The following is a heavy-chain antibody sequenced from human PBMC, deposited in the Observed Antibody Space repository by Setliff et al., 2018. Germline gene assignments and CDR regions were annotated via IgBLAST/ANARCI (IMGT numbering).Heavy chain of an antibody. CDR3: ARASRFGTVKWRGDYYMDV. Sequence: ASVKVSCKASGYTFTTYAMGWMRQAPGQRLEWMGWINTNTGNPSYAQGSTGRFVFSLDTSVSTAYLQISGLKPEDTAVYYCARASRFGTVKWRGDYYMDVWGKGTTITVSS. J-gene: IGHJ6*03. CDR2: INTNTGNP. D-gene: IGHD3-10*01. CDR1: GYTFTTYA. V-gene: IGHV7-4-1*02.